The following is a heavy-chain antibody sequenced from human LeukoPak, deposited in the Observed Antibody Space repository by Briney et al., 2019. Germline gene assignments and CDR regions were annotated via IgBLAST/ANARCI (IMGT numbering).Heavy chain of an antibody. CDR3: AKAQWLVSENYFDY. J-gene: IGHJ4*02. Sequence: GGSLRLSCAASGFTFSSYAMSWVRQAPGKGLEWVSAISGSGGSTYYADSVKGRFTISRDNPKNTLYLQMNSLRAEDTAVYYCAKAQWLVSENYFDYWGQGTLVTVSS. D-gene: IGHD6-19*01. V-gene: IGHV3-23*01. CDR1: GFTFSSYA. CDR2: ISGSGGST.